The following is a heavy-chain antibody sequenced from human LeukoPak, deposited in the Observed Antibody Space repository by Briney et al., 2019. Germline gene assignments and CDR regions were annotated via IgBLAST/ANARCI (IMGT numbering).Heavy chain of an antibody. J-gene: IGHJ4*02. CDR2: ISYDGPNK. Sequence: GRSLRLSCAASGFTFNSYGMHWVRQAPGKGLEWVAVISYDGPNKYYADSVKGRFTISRDNAKNSLYLQMNSLRAEDTAVYYCANEKWLGGYYFDYWGQGTLVTVSS. CDR3: ANEKWLGGYYFDY. V-gene: IGHV3-30*18. CDR1: GFTFNSYG. D-gene: IGHD6-19*01.